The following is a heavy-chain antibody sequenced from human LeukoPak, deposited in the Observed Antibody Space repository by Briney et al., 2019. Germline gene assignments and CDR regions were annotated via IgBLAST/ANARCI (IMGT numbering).Heavy chain of an antibody. Sequence: GGSLRLSCAASGFIFSRFGVHWVRQAPGKGLEWVAFIRYDGSNKDYADSVKGRFSISRDNSKNTLYLQMNSLRAEDTAVYYCARDPKGQWLVRYAEYFQHWGQGTLVTVSS. CDR1: GFIFSRFG. CDR2: IRYDGSNK. J-gene: IGHJ1*01. D-gene: IGHD6-19*01. V-gene: IGHV3-30*02. CDR3: ARDPKGQWLVRYAEYFQH.